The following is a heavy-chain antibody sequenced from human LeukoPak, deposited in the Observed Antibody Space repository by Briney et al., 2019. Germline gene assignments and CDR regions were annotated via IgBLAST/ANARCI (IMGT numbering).Heavy chain of an antibody. V-gene: IGHV3-21*01. CDR3: ARDPERDGYSYDDSFDI. Sequence: GGSLRLSCAASGFTFSSYSMNWVHQAPGKGLKGVSSISSSSSYIYYADSVKGRFTISRDNAKNSLYLQMNSLTAEDTAVYYCARDPERDGYSYDDSFDIWGQGTMVTVSS. CDR1: GFTFSSYS. J-gene: IGHJ3*02. CDR2: ISSSSSYI. D-gene: IGHD5-24*01.